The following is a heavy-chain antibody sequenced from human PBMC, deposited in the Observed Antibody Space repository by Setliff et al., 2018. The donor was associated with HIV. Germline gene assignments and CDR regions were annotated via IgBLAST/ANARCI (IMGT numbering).Heavy chain of an antibody. CDR1: GFTFGDYA. Sequence: GGSLRLSCTASGFTFGDYAMSWVRQAPGKGLEWVGFIRSKAYGGTTEYVAAPVKGRFTISRDDSQNMVYLQMNSLKTEDTAMYYCTPIHNYTDHCPDSWGQGTLVTVSS. J-gene: IGHJ5*01. CDR3: TPIHNYTDHCPDS. CDR2: IRSKAYGGTT. D-gene: IGHD2-21*02. V-gene: IGHV3-49*04.